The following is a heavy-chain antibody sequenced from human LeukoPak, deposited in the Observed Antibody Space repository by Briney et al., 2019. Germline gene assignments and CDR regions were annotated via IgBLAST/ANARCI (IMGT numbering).Heavy chain of an antibody. CDR1: GFTYSSYG. V-gene: IGHV3-33*01. Sequence: GGSLRLSCAASGFTYSSYGMHWVRQAPGKGLEWVAVIWYDGSNKYYADSVKGRLTISRDNSKNTLYLQMNSLRAEDTAVYYCARVWFAAGPHFDYWGQGTLVTVSS. CDR3: ARVWFAAGPHFDY. J-gene: IGHJ4*02. D-gene: IGHD3-10*01. CDR2: IWYDGSNK.